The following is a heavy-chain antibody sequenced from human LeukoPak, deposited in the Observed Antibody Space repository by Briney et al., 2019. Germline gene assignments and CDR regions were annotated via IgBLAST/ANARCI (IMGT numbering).Heavy chain of an antibody. CDR2: ISAYNGNT. CDR3: ARDLRSSGRGPYFDY. CDR1: GYTFTSYG. Sequence: ASVMVSCKASGYTFTSYGISWVRQAPGQGLEWMGWISAYNGNTNYAQKLQGRVTMTTDTSTSTAYMELRSLRSDDTAVYYCARDLRSSGRGPYFDYWGQGTLVTVSS. V-gene: IGHV1-18*01. J-gene: IGHJ4*02. D-gene: IGHD6-19*01.